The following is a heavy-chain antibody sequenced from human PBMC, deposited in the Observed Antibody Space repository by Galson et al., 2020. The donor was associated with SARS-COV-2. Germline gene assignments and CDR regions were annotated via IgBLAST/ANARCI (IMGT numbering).Heavy chain of an antibody. CDR1: GFTFSSYS. D-gene: IGHD3-16*01. Sequence: GGSLRLSCAASGFTFSSYSMNWVRQAPGKGLEWVSSISSGSSYIYYADSVKGRFTISRDNAKNSLFLQMNSLRTEDTAVYYCARLGGMATTPDRYYFEGLDFWCQGTTVTVSS. V-gene: IGHV3-21*01. J-gene: IGHJ6*02. CDR2: ISSGSSYI. CDR3: ARLGGMATTPDRYYFEGLDF.